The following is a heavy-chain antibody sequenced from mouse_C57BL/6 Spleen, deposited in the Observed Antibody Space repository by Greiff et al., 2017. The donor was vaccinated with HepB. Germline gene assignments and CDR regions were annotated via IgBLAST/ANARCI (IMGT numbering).Heavy chain of an antibody. J-gene: IGHJ1*03. Sequence: VQLKESGGGLVQPGGSLKLSCAASGFTFSDYYMYWVRQTPEKRLEWVAYISNGGGSTYYPDTVKGRFTISRDNAKNTLYLQMSRLKSEDTAMYYCARSPDGYDWYFDVWGTGTTVTVSS. V-gene: IGHV5-12*01. CDR2: ISNGGGST. CDR3: ARSPDGYDWYFDV. D-gene: IGHD2-3*01. CDR1: GFTFSDYY.